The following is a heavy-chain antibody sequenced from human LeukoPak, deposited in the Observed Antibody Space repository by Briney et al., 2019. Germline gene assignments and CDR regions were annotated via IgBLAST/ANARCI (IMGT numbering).Heavy chain of an antibody. CDR2: IFYSGTT. CDR3: ARGLGGIDYDSSRGAFDI. J-gene: IGHJ3*02. CDR1: GGSISSGDYY. Sequence: SETLSLTCTVSGGSISSGDYYWSWIRQPPGKGLEWIGYIFYSGTTYYNPSLKSRVTISVDTSKNQFSLNLSPVTAADTAVYYCARGLGGIDYDSSRGAFDIWGQGTMLTVSS. V-gene: IGHV4-30-4*01. D-gene: IGHD3-22*01.